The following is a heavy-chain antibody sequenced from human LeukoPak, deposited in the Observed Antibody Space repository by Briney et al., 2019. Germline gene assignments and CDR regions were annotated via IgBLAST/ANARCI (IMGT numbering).Heavy chain of an antibody. Sequence: SETLSLTCAVYGGSFSGYCWSWIRQPPGKGLEWIGEMSNSGSTNYNPSLKSRVTISVDTSKNQFSLKLSSVTAADTAVYYCARESGAPYYYYYMDLWGKGTTVTVSS. CDR3: ARESGAPYYYYYMDL. J-gene: IGHJ6*03. D-gene: IGHD1-26*01. CDR1: GGSFSGYC. CDR2: MSNSGST. V-gene: IGHV4-34*01.